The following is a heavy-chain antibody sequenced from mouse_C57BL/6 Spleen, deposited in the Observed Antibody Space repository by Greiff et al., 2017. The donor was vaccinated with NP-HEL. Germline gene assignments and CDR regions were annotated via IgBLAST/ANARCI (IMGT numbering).Heavy chain of an antibody. D-gene: IGHD1-1*01. J-gene: IGHJ4*01. CDR1: GFTFNTYA. CDR2: IRSKSSNYAT. CDR3: GRGGYGSSYDYYAMDY. Sequence: EVQGVESGGGLVQPKGSLKLSCAASGFTFNTYAMHWVRQAPGKGLEWVARIRSKSSNYATYYADSVKDRFTISRDDSQSMLYLQMNNLKTEDTAMYYGGRGGYGSSYDYYAMDYWGQGTSVTVSS. V-gene: IGHV10-3*01.